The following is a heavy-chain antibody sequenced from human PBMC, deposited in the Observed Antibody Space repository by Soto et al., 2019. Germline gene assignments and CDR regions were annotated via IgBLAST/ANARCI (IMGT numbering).Heavy chain of an antibody. CDR1: GFTFDDYA. D-gene: IGHD1-26*01. V-gene: IGHV3-9*01. CDR3: AKDKSELSYYFDH. J-gene: IGHJ4*02. Sequence: EVQLVESGGGLVQPGRSLRLSCAASGFTFDDYAMQWVRQAPGKGLEWVSIISWNSGRIGYADSVKGRFTISRDNAKNSLYLQMNSLRAEDTALYYCAKDKSELSYYFDHWGQVTLVTVSS. CDR2: ISWNSGRI.